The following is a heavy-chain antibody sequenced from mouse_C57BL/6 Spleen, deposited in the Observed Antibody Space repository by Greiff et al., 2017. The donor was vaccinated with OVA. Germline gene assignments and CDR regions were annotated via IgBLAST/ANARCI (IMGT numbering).Heavy chain of an antibody. Sequence: VQLQQSGPELVKPGASVKISCKASGYAFSSSWMNWVKQRPGKGLEWIGRIYPGDGDTNYNGKFKGKATLTADKSSSTAYMQLSSLTSEDSAVYFCARGGTTVVHYFDYWGQGTTLTVSS. D-gene: IGHD1-1*01. CDR3: ARGGTTVVHYFDY. J-gene: IGHJ2*01. CDR1: GYAFSSSW. CDR2: IYPGDGDT. V-gene: IGHV1-82*01.